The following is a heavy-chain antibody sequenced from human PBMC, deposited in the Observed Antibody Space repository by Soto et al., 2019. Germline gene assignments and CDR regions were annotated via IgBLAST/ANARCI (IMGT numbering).Heavy chain of an antibody. CDR1: GFSLSTSGVG. Sequence: GSGPTLVNPTQTLTLTCTFSGFSLSTSGVGVGWIRQPPGKALEWLALIYWNDDKRYSPSLKSRLTITKDTSKNQVVLTMTNMDPVDTATYYCAHLAYCGGDCYSHFDYWGQGTLVTVSS. J-gene: IGHJ4*02. CDR3: AHLAYCGGDCYSHFDY. CDR2: IYWNDDK. D-gene: IGHD2-21*02. V-gene: IGHV2-5*01.